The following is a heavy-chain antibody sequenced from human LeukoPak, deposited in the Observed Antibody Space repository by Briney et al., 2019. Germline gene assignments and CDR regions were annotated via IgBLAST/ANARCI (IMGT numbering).Heavy chain of an antibody. CDR3: ARHYYDSSGYDNSYFDP. CDR2: INPNSGST. J-gene: IGHJ5*02. V-gene: IGHV1-2*02. Sequence: ASVKVSCKTSGYTFNDYFMHWVRQAPGQGLEWMGWINPNSGSTKHAQRFQGRVTMTRDTSISTAYMEVSRLRSDDSAVYYCARHYYDSSGYDNSYFDPWGQGTLVTVSS. CDR1: GYTFNDYF. D-gene: IGHD3-22*01.